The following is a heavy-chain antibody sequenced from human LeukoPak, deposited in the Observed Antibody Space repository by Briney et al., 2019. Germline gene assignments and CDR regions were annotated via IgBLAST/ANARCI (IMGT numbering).Heavy chain of an antibody. CDR2: ISYDGSNK. V-gene: IGHV3-30*18. CDR1: GFTFSSYG. CDR3: AKDLARVPTIDY. Sequence: PGGSLRLSCAASGFTFSSYGMHWVRQAPGKGLEWVAVISYDGSNKYYADSVKGRFTISRDNSKNTLYLQMNSLRAEDTAVYYCAKDLARVPTIDYWGQGTLVTVSS. J-gene: IGHJ4*02.